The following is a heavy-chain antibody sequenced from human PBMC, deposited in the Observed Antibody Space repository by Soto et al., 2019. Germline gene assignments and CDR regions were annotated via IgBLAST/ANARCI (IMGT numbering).Heavy chain of an antibody. CDR2: SNHSGST. V-gene: IGHV4-34*01. J-gene: IGHJ6*02. CDR1: GGSFSGYY. Sequence: SETLSLTCAVYGGSFSGYYWSCIRQPPGKGLEGIGESNHSGSTNYNPSLKSRVTISVDTSKNQFSLKLSSVTAADTAVYYCARGRGVTETTARARGMEVWGQGTTVTVSS. CDR3: ARGRGVTETTARARGMEV. D-gene: IGHD1-7*01.